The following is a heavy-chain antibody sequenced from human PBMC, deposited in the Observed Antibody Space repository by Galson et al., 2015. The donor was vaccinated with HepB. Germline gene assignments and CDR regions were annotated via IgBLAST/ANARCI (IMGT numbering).Heavy chain of an antibody. CDR3: ARDAHSTSSYYYYYAGMDI. D-gene: IGHD4-11*01. J-gene: IGHJ6*02. Sequence: SVKVSCKASGYTFSGYYMHWVRQAPGQGLEWMGWINPNSGGTKYSQKFRGRVTMARDTSFSTAYMELTRLTPDDTAVYYCARDAHSTSSYYYYYAGMDIWGQGTTVTVSS. V-gene: IGHV1-2*02. CDR2: INPNSGGT. CDR1: GYTFSGYY.